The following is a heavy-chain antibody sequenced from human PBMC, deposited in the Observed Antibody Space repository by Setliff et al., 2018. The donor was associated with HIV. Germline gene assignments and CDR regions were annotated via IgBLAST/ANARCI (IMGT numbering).Heavy chain of an antibody. D-gene: IGHD3-10*01. CDR1: GGSISSSSYY. V-gene: IGHV4-39*01. CDR2: LYYRGTT. J-gene: IGHJ3*01. CDR3: ARARITMIGGRLEPYAFDR. Sequence: PSETLSLTCTVSGGSISSSSYYWGWIRQPPGKGPEWIGSLYYRGTTYYNPSLKSRVTISTGTSNNQFSLTLSSVTAADTAVYYCARARITMIGGRLEPYAFDRWGQGTKVTVSS.